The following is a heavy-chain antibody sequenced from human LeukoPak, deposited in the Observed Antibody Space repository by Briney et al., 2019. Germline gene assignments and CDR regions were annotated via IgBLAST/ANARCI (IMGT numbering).Heavy chain of an antibody. J-gene: IGHJ4*02. CDR2: ISGSSSST. D-gene: IGHD3-22*01. CDR1: GFTFSSYA. CDR3: AKDSRYYYDSSGYFWGFDY. Sequence: GGSLRLSCAASGFTFSSYAMSWVRQAPGKGLEWVSTISGSSSSTYYADSVKGRFTISRDKSQNTLYLQMNRLRAEDTAVYYCAKDSRYYYDSSGYFWGFDYWGRGTLVTVSS. V-gene: IGHV3-23*01.